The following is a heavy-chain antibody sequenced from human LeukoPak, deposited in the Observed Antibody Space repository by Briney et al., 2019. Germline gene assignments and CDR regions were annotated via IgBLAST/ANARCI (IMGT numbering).Heavy chain of an antibody. D-gene: IGHD2-15*01. Sequence: GGSLRLSCAAPRFILSDYTMNWVRQAPGKGLEWVSSVSSGSSYIYYADSVKGRFTISRDNAKNSLYLQMNSLRAEDTAVYYCARGTGCSGGSCFFDHWGQGTLVTASS. J-gene: IGHJ4*02. V-gene: IGHV3-21*01. CDR3: ARGTGCSGGSCFFDH. CDR1: RFILSDYT. CDR2: VSSGSSYI.